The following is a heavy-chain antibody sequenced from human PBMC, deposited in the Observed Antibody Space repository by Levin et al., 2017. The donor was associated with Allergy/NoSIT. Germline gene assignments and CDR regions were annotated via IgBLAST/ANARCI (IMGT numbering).Heavy chain of an antibody. D-gene: IGHD3-22*01. CDR3: GRDIRSGSIDH. J-gene: IGHJ4*02. CDR2: IWSGGDKK. V-gene: IGHV3-33*01. Sequence: GESLKISCAASGFIFNSHGMYWVRQAPGKGLDWVAVIWSGGDKKYYADSVRGRFTISRDNSRNTVYLEMNSLRAEDTAVYYCGRDIRSGSIDHWGQGILVTVSS. CDR1: GFIFNSHG.